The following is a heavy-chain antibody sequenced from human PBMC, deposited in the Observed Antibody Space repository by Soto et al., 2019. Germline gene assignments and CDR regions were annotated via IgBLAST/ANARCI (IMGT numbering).Heavy chain of an antibody. V-gene: IGHV1-58*02. CDR2: IVVGSGNT. CDR3: AVVPDSYGSGSYWMDV. CDR1: GFTFTSSA. J-gene: IGHJ6*04. D-gene: IGHD3-10*01. Sequence: SVKVSCKASGFTFTSSAMQWVRQARGQRLEWIGWIVVGSGNTNYAQKFQERVTITRDMSTSTAYMELSSLRSEDTAVYYCAVVPDSYGSGSYWMDVWGKGTTVTVSS.